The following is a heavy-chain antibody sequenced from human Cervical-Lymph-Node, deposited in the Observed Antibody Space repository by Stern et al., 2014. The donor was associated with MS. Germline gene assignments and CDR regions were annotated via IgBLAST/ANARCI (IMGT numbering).Heavy chain of an antibody. D-gene: IGHD3-16*01. CDR2: LGWNSEGR. Sequence: EVHLVESGGGMVQPGRSLRLSCEASGFKFDDFAMHWVRQAPGKGLEWVSGLGWNSEGRGYADSVQGRFTISRDNAKSSLYLQMNSLRAEDTALYYCAKADDYAAGIDAWGQGTLVVVSS. J-gene: IGHJ5*02. CDR3: AKADDYAAGIDA. V-gene: IGHV3-9*01. CDR1: GFKFDDFA.